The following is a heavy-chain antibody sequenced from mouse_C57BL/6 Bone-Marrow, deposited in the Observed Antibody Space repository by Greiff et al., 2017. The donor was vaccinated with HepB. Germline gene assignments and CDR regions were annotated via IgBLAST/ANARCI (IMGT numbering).Heavy chain of an antibody. CDR1: GYTFTSYW. D-gene: IGHD2-1*01. Sequence: VQLQQPGAELVRPGTSVKLSCKASGYTFTSYWMHWVKQRPGQGLEWIGVIDPSDSYTNYNQKFKGKATLTVDTSSSTAYMQLSSLTSEDSAVYYCARWGVRGFAYWGQGTLVTVSA. CDR3: ARWGVRGFAY. J-gene: IGHJ3*01. CDR2: IDPSDSYT. V-gene: IGHV1-59*01.